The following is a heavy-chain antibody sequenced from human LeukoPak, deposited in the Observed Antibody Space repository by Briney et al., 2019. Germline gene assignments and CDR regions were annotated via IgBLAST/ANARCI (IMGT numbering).Heavy chain of an antibody. V-gene: IGHV4-31*03. CDR2: IYYIGNT. J-gene: IGHJ4*02. D-gene: IGHD2-2*01. CDR1: GGSISSDAYF. CDR3: AAIVVVSAAIDY. Sequence: SQTLSLTCTVSGGSISSDAYFWSWIRQHPGKGLEWIGNIYYIGNTYYDPSLKSRVTMSVDTSKNQFCLKLSSVTAADTAVYYCAAIVVVSAAIDYWGQGTLVTVSS.